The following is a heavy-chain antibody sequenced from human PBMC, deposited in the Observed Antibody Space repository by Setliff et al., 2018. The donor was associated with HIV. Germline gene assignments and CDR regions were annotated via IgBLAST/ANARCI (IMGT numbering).Heavy chain of an antibody. Sequence: SETLSLTCAVYGGSFSGYYWNWIRQPPGNGLEWLASIYHSGSTYYNPSLKSRVIISVDTSKNQFSLKLNSVTAADTAIYYRARAGMGALRSLFDYWGQGTLVTVSS. CDR2: IYHSGST. CDR3: ARAGMGALRSLFDY. V-gene: IGHV4-34*01. CDR1: GGSFSGYY. D-gene: IGHD1-26*01. J-gene: IGHJ4*02.